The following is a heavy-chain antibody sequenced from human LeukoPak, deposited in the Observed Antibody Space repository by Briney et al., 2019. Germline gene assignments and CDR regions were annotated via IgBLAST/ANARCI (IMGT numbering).Heavy chain of an antibody. V-gene: IGHV3-20*04. D-gene: IGHD3-9*01. J-gene: IGHJ4*02. Sequence: PGGSLRLSCAASGFTFDDHGMNWVRQAPGKGLEWVSGITWNSGTTGYADSVRGRFTISRDNAKNSLYLQMNSLRAEDTALYYCAKGRGLRYFDWSVDYWGQGTLVTVSS. CDR2: ITWNSGTT. CDR1: GFTFDDHG. CDR3: AKGRGLRYFDWSVDY.